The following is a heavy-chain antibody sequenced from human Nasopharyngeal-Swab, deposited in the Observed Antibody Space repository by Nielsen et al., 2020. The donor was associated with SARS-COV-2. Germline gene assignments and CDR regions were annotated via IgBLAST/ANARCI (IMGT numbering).Heavy chain of an antibody. CDR1: GYSFTSYW. D-gene: IGHD5-12*01. Sequence: GESLKISCKGSGYSFTSYWISWVRQMPGKGLEWMGRIDPSDSYTNYSPSFQGHVTISADKSISTAYLQWSSLKASDTAMYYWARHATDPVIVATIHYYYYMDVWGKGTTVTVSS. CDR3: ARHATDPVIVATIHYYYYMDV. CDR2: IDPSDSYT. J-gene: IGHJ6*03. V-gene: IGHV5-10-1*01.